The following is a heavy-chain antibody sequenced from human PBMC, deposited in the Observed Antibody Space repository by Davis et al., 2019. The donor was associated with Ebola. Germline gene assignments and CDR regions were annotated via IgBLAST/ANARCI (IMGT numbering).Heavy chain of an antibody. CDR3: ARGWGTFRFDP. D-gene: IGHD3-16*01. J-gene: IGHJ5*02. CDR2: IDQSGST. CDR1: GGSFNDYY. Sequence: GSLRLSCAVHGGSFNDYYWVWIRQPPGKGLEWIGEIDQSGSTNYNPSLKSRVIISLDTSKNHFSVRLTSVTAADTAVYYCARGWGTFRFDPWGQGTLVTVSS. V-gene: IGHV4-34*01.